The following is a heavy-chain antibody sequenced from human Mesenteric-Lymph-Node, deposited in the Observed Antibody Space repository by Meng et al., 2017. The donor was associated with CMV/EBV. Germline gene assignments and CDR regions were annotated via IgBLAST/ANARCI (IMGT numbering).Heavy chain of an antibody. Sequence: FPVSGGSVSSVAYSWSWVRQPPGKGLEWIGYIYHSGSANYNPSLKSRVTISVDRSKNQFSLKLSSVTAADTAVYYCAGSGYSYEFDYWGRGTLVTVSS. CDR3: AGSGYSYEFDY. J-gene: IGHJ4*02. CDR1: GGSVSSVAYS. V-gene: IGHV4-30-2*01. D-gene: IGHD5-18*01. CDR2: IYHSGSA.